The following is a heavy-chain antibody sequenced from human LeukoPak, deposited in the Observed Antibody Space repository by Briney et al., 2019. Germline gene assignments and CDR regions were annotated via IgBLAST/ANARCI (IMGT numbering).Heavy chain of an antibody. J-gene: IGHJ6*03. CDR3: ARDFQRVGYYYYYMDV. CDR2: ISSSSSTI. D-gene: IGHD1-26*01. V-gene: IGHV3-48*04. Sequence: PGGSLRLSYAASGFTFSSYSMNWVRQAPGKGLEWVSYISSSSSTIYYADSVKGRFTISRDNAKNSLYLQMNSLRAEDTAVYYCARDFQRVGYYYYYMDVWGKGATVTVSS. CDR1: GFTFSSYS.